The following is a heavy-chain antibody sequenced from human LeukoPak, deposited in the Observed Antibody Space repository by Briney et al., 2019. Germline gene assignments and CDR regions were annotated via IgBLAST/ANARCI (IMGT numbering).Heavy chain of an antibody. J-gene: IGHJ4*02. CDR3: ARDTYDFWRWVSES. V-gene: IGHV4-59*02. CDR1: GGSVSSYY. CDR2: IYYTGT. D-gene: IGHD3-3*01. Sequence: SETLSLTCTVSGGSVSSYYWSWIRQSPGKGLEWIGYIYYTGTSYNPSLKSRVTISVDTSKNQFSLKLSSVTAADTAVYYCARDTYDFWRWVSESWGQGTLVTVSS.